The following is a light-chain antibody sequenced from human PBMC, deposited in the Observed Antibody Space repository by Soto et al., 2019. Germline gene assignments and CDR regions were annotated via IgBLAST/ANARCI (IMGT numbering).Light chain of an antibody. J-gene: IGKJ5*01. V-gene: IGKV3-20*01. Sequence: EIVMTQSPATPSVSPGERATPSCRASQSVSSNLAWYQQKPGQAPRLLIYGTSSRATGIPDRFSGSGSGTDFTLTISRLEPEDFAVYYCQQYGNSPITFGQGTRLEIK. CDR2: GTS. CDR3: QQYGNSPIT. CDR1: QSVSSN.